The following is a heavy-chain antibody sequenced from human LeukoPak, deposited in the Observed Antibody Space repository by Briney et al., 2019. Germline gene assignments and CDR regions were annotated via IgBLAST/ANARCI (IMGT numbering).Heavy chain of an antibody. J-gene: IGHJ4*02. Sequence: ASVKVSCKASGYTFTSNCKHWVRQAPGQGLEWMGIINPSGGSTSYAQKFQGRVTMTRDTSTSTVYKGLSSLRSEDTAVYYCARDGFGFDYWGQGTLVTVSS. CDR1: GYTFTSNC. CDR3: ARDGFGFDY. CDR2: INPSGGST. D-gene: IGHD3-16*01. V-gene: IGHV1-46*01.